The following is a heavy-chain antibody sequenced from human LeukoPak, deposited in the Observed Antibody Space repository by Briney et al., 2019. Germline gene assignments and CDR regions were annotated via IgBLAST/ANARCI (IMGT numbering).Heavy chain of an antibody. CDR2: INHSGST. CDR3: ARGYDFWSGPYSNYYYMDV. D-gene: IGHD3-3*01. J-gene: IGHJ6*03. CDR1: GGSFSGYY. Sequence: SETLSLTCAVYGGSFSGYYWSWIRQPPGKGLEWIGEINHSGSTNYNPSLKSRVTISVDTSKNQFSLKLSSVTAADTAVYYCARGYDFWSGPYSNYYYMDVWGKGTTVTVSS. V-gene: IGHV4-34*01.